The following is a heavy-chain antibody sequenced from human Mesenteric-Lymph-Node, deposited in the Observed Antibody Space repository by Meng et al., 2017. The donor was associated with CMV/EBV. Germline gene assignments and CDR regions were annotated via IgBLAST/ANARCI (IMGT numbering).Heavy chain of an antibody. V-gene: IGHV1-18*01. CDR1: GSAFPSSG. D-gene: IGHD6-6*01. CDR3: ARDPSMNGGRSFDP. Sequence: ASGSAFPSSGISWVRQAPGHGLEWMGWMSAYNGNTNYAQKFQGRVTMTPDTSTSTAFLELRSLRSDDTAVYYCARDPSMNGGRSFDPWGQGTLVTVSS. CDR2: MSAYNGNT. J-gene: IGHJ5*02.